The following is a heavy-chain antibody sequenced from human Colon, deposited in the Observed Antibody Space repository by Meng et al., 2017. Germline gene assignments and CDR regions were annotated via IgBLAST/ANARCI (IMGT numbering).Heavy chain of an antibody. J-gene: IGHJ4*02. CDR1: GGSFSSGGW. CDR2: IHSYGST. D-gene: IGHD2-15*01. V-gene: IGHV4-4*02. Sequence: VPLMEVGPGWVRPSGSLSAACAYCGGSFSSGGWWSWVRQAPGKGLEWIGEIHSYGSTNYNPSLKSRLTLSLDKSNNQFSLSLSSVTAADTAVYYCVRNDHCTSGTCYPHFDYWGQGTLVTVSS. CDR3: VRNDHCTSGTCYPHFDY.